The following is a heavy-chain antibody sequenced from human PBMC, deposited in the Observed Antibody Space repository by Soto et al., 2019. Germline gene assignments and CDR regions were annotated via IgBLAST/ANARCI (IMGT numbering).Heavy chain of an antibody. CDR3: ASHMVRGY. V-gene: IGHV3-30-3*01. D-gene: IGHD3-10*01. Sequence: QVQLVESGGGVVQPGRSLRLSCAASGFTFSSYAMHWVRQAPGKGLEWVAVISYDGSNKYYADSVKGRFTISRDNSKNALYLQMNSLRAEDTAVYYCASHMVRGYWGQGTLVTVSS. CDR1: GFTFSSYA. CDR2: ISYDGSNK. J-gene: IGHJ4*02.